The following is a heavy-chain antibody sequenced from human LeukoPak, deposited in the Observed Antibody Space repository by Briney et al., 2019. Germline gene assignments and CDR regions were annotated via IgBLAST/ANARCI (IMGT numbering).Heavy chain of an antibody. CDR1: GGSISSSSYY. CDR2: IYYSGST. J-gene: IGHJ4*02. D-gene: IGHD6-6*01. V-gene: IGHV4-39*07. CDR3: ARGQSIAARYFDY. Sequence: ASETLSLTCTVSGGSISSSSYYWGWIRQPPGKGLEWIGSIYYSGSTYYNPSLKSRVTISVDTSKNQFSLKLSSVTAADTAVYYCARGQSIAARYFDYWGQGTLVTVSS.